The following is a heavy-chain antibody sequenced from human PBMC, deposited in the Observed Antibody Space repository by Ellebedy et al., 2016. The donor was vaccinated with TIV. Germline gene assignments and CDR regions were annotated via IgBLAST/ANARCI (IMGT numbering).Heavy chain of an antibody. CDR2: IIPIFGTA. CDR3: ARDYGGNSGDY. D-gene: IGHD4-23*01. Sequence: AASVKVSCKASGGTFSSYAISWVRQAPGQGLEWMGGIIPIFGTANYAQKFQGRVTITADESTSTAYMELSSLRSEDTAVYYCARDYGGNSGDYWGQGTLVTVSS. V-gene: IGHV1-69*13. J-gene: IGHJ4*02. CDR1: GGTFSSYA.